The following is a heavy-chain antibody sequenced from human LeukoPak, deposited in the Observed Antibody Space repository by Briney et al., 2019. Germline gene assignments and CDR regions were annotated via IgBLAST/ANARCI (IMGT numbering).Heavy chain of an antibody. CDR3: AREAWSGPFDY. J-gene: IGHJ4*02. CDR1: GYTFTSYG. V-gene: IGHV1-18*01. Sequence: ASVKVSCKASGYTFTSYGISWVRQAPGQGLEWMGWISAYNGNTNYAQKLQGRVTMTTDTSTSTAYMELSSLRSEDTAVYYCAREAWSGPFDYWGQGTLVTVSS. CDR2: ISAYNGNT. D-gene: IGHD3-3*01.